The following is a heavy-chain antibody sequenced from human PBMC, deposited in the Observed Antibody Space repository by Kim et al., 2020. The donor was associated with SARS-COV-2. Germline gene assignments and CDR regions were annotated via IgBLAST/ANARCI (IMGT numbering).Heavy chain of an antibody. V-gene: IGHV1-46*01. D-gene: IGHD3-10*01. CDR3: AREDANHYYSHAFDI. Sequence: QKFQGRVTMTRDTSTSTVYMELSRLRSEDTAVYYCAREDANHYYSHAFDIWGQGTMVTVSS. J-gene: IGHJ3*02.